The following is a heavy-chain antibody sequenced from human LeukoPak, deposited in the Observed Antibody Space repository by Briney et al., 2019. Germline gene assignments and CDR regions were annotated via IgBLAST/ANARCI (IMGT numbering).Heavy chain of an antibody. D-gene: IGHD2-21*02. Sequence: GGSLRLSCAASGFSLSNFGMSWVRQAPGKGLEWVSGLSGSGGSTYYPDSVKGRFTISRDNSKNTLYLQMNSLRAEDTAVYYCAKDLRIYAGDCRDAFDIWGQGTTVIVSP. CDR2: LSGSGGST. V-gene: IGHV3-23*01. J-gene: IGHJ3*02. CDR1: GFSLSNFG. CDR3: AKDLRIYAGDCRDAFDI.